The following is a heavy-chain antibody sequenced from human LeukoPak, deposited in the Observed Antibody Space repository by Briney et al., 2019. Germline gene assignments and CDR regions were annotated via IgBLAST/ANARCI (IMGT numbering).Heavy chain of an antibody. V-gene: IGHV3-23*01. J-gene: IGHJ4*02. Sequence: GGSLRLSCAASGFTFSSSAMSWVRQVPGKGLEWVSGISASGGSTNYADSVRGRFTISRDNSKNTLYVQMNSLRAEDTAVYYCAREVPTTVVTRVGYFDYWGQGTLVTVSS. CDR1: GFTFSSSA. CDR3: AREVPTTVVTRVGYFDY. CDR2: ISASGGST. D-gene: IGHD4-23*01.